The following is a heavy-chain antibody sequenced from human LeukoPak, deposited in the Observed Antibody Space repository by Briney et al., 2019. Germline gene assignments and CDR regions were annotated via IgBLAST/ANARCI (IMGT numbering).Heavy chain of an antibody. J-gene: IGHJ2*01. CDR3: ARSRYFDL. V-gene: IGHV4-4*02. CDR1: GFTFSTYSM. CDR2: IYHSGST. Sequence: PGGSLRLSCAVSGFTFSTYSMNWVRQAPGKGLEWSGEIYHSGSTDYNPSLKSRVTISVDKSKNQFSLKLSSVTAADTAVYYCARSRYFDLWGRGTLVTVSS.